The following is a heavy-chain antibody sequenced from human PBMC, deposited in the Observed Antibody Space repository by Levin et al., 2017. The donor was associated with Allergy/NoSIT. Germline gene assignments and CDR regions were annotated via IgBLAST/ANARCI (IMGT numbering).Heavy chain of an antibody. J-gene: IGHJ4*02. D-gene: IGHD1-26*01. CDR2: IRSNTHGGTT. V-gene: IGHV3-49*03. CDR3: TRVLVAAGPRLDY. CDR1: GLAFGDFA. Sequence: GESLKISCPVSGLAFGDFAMMWFRQAPGKGLEWVSFIRSNTHGGTTYYAASVEGRFTMSRDDSKSIAYLQMSSLKTEDTAVYFCTRVLVAAGPRLDYWGQGTLVTVSS.